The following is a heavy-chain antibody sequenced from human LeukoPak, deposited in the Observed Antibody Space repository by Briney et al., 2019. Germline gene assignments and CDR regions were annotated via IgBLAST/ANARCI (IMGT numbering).Heavy chain of an antibody. V-gene: IGHV3-48*02. CDR1: GFTFSDYS. CDR3: SRRFDC. CDR2: IDGSGDTI. J-gene: IGHJ4*02. Sequence: GGSLRLSCAASGFTFSDYSMNWVRQAPGKGLEWVSYIDGSGDTIYYADSVKGRFTVSRDNAKNSLDLQMNSLRDEDTAVYYCSRRFDCWGQGTLVTVSS.